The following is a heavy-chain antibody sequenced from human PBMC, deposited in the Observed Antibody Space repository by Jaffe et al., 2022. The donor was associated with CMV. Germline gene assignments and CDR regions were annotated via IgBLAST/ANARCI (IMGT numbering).Heavy chain of an antibody. J-gene: IGHJ4*02. CDR2: INHSGST. CDR1: GGSFSGYY. D-gene: IGHD2-15*01. Sequence: QVQLQQWGAGLLKPSETLSLTCAVYGGSFSGYYWSWIRQPPGKGLEWIGEINHSGSTNYNPSLKSRVTISVDTSKNQFSLKLSSVTAADTAVYYCARGGDIVVVVAATRFDYWGQGTLVTVSS. CDR3: ARGGDIVVVVAATRFDY. V-gene: IGHV4-34*01.